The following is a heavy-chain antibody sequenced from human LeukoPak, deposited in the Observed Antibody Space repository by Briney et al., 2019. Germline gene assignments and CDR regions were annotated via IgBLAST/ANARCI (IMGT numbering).Heavy chain of an antibody. V-gene: IGHV1-8*01. Sequence: ASVEVSCKASGYTFTSYDINWVRQATRQGLEWMGWMSPNSGNTGYAQKFQGRVTMTRNTSISTAYMELSSLRSEDTAVYYCARALGYCSSTSCYKSDYWGQGTLVTVSS. CDR2: MSPNSGNT. J-gene: IGHJ4*02. CDR3: ARALGYCSSTSCYKSDY. D-gene: IGHD2-2*01. CDR1: GYTFTSYD.